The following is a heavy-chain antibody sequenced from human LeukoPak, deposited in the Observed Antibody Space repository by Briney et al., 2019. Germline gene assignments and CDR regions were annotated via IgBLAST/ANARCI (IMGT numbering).Heavy chain of an antibody. CDR2: ISGSGGST. CDR3: AKLSDSSWYYFDY. D-gene: IGHD6-13*01. V-gene: IGHV3-23*01. CDR1: GFTFSSYA. Sequence: PGGSLRLSCAASGFTFSSYAMSWVRQAPGKGLEWVSAISGSGGSTYYADSVKGRFTISRDNSKNTLYLQMSSLRAEDTAVYYCAKLSDSSWYYFDYWGQGTLVTVSS. J-gene: IGHJ4*02.